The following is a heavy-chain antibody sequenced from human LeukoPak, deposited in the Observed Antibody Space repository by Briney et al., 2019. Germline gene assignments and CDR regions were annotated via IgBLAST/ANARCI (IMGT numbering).Heavy chain of an antibody. J-gene: IGHJ4*02. Sequence: PGGSLRLSCAASGFTFSKAWMSWVRQAPGKGLEWVGRIKSKTDGGATDYAAPVKGRFTISRDDSKNTLYLQMNSLKTEDTAVYYCTTGWDIRYFDWLLYSEGDYWGQGTLVTVSS. CDR2: IKSKTDGGAT. V-gene: IGHV3-15*01. CDR1: GFTFSKAW. CDR3: TTGWDIRYFDWLLYSEGDY. D-gene: IGHD3-9*01.